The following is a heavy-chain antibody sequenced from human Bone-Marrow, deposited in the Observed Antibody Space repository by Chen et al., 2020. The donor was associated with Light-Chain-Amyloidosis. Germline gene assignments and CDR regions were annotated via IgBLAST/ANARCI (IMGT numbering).Heavy chain of an antibody. CDR1: GYTFPNYW. CDR3: ARRRDGYNFDY. V-gene: IGHV5-51*01. D-gene: IGHD2-21*01. J-gene: IGHJ4*02. CDR2: IYPDDSDA. Sequence: PGESLKISCKGSGYTFPNYWIGWVRQMPGKGLEWMGVIYPDDSDARYSPSFEGQVTXXXDKSIXXXXXXXXXXXXXXTAMYYCARRRDGYNFDYWGQGTLVTVSS.